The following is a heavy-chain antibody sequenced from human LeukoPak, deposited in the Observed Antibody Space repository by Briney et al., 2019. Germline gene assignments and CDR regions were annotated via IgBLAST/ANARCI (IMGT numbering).Heavy chain of an antibody. CDR3: VKDTNSGYYYYGMDV. Sequence: GGSLRLSCAASGPTVSSNYMSWVRQAPGKGLEWVSVIYSGGSTYNADSVKGRFTISSDNSKNTLYLQMNSLRAEDTAVYYCVKDTNSGYYYYGMDVWGQGTTVTVSS. CDR2: IYSGGST. V-gene: IGHV3-53*05. J-gene: IGHJ6*02. CDR1: GPTVSSNY. D-gene: IGHD2-2*01.